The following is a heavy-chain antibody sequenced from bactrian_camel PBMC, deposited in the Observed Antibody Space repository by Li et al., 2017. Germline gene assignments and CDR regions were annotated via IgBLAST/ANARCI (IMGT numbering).Heavy chain of an antibody. V-gene: IGHV3S1*01. D-gene: IGHD6*01. J-gene: IGHJ4*01. CDR3: AADRRPVGAGIEYCAPLKRYGY. CDR1: GDTRSSYC. CDR2: MYQGGAKT. Sequence: HVQLVESGGGPVQAGGSLRLSCVASGDTRSSYCMAWFRQVPGKEREGVAAMYQGGAKTYYADSVKGRFTISQDNAKNTLYLQMNSLKPEDTAVYYCAADRRPVGAGIEYCAPLKRYGYRGQGTQVTVS.